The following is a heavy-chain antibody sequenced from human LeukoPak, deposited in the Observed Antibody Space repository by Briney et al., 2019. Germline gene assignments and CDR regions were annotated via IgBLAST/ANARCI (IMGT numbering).Heavy chain of an antibody. CDR1: RDSMKSYY. CDR2: IYYSGST. D-gene: IGHD6-13*01. CDR3: AREGIAAAGTPYYYYMDV. Sequence: PSETLSLTCTVFRDSMKSYYWSWIRQPPGKGLEWIGYIYYSGSTNYNPSLKSRVTISVDTSKNQFSLKLSSVTAADTAVYYCAREGIAAAGTPYYYYMDVWGKGTTVTVSS. V-gene: IGHV4-59*01. J-gene: IGHJ6*03.